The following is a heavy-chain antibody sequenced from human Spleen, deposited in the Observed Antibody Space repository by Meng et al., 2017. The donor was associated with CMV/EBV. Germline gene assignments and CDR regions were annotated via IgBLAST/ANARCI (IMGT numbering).Heavy chain of an antibody. CDR2: IESKTDGGAT. D-gene: IGHD2-2*01. CDR3: TTDLGCTTTSCYESVFGTFR. Sequence: GESLKISCAASGFTFRNAWMSWVRQAPGKGLEWAGRIESKTDGGATDYAAPVKGRFIISRDDSESTLYLHMNSLKTEDTAMYYCTTDLGCTTTSCYESVFGTFRWGQGTQVTVSS. V-gene: IGHV3-15*04. CDR1: GFTFRNAW. J-gene: IGHJ4*02.